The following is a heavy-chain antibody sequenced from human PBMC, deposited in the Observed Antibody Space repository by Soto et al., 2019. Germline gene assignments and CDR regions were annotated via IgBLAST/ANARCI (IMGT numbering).Heavy chain of an antibody. CDR2: IYYSGST. D-gene: IGHD3-22*01. J-gene: IGHJ6*02. V-gene: IGHV4-59*01. CDR3: ARVPPTLNYYDSSGYYVGYYGMDV. CDR1: GGSISSYY. Sequence: PSETLSLTCTVSGGSISSYYWSWIRQPPGKGLEWIGYIYYSGSTNYNPSLKSRVTISVDTSKNQFSLKLSSVTAADTAVYYCARVPPTLNYYDSSGYYVGYYGMDVWGQGTTVTVSS.